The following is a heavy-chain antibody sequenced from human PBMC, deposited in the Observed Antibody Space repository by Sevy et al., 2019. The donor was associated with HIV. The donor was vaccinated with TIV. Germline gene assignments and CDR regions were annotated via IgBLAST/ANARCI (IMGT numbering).Heavy chain of an antibody. Sequence: SRTLSLTCAISGDSVSSNSAAWNWIRQSPSRGLEWLGRTYYRSRWYNDYAVSVKSRITINPDTSKNQFSLQLNSVTPEDTALYYCARVHTSGPRAFDYWGQGTLVTVSS. D-gene: IGHD6-19*01. J-gene: IGHJ4*02. CDR1: GDSVSSNSAA. CDR2: TYYRSRWYN. CDR3: ARVHTSGPRAFDY. V-gene: IGHV6-1*01.